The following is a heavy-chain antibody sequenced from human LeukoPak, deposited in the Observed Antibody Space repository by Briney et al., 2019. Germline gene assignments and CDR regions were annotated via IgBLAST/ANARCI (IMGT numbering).Heavy chain of an antibody. J-gene: IGHJ6*03. CDR3: ARGHSHCSSTSCYVYYYYYYYMDV. CDR1: GGSISSGSYY. D-gene: IGHD2-2*01. CDR2: IYTSGST. Sequence: PSETLSLTCTVSGGSISSGSYYWSWIRQPAGKGLERIGRIYTSGSTNYNPSLKSRVTISVDTSKNQFSLKLSSVTAADTAVYYCARGHSHCSSTSCYVYYYYYYYMDVWGKGTTVTVSS. V-gene: IGHV4-61*02.